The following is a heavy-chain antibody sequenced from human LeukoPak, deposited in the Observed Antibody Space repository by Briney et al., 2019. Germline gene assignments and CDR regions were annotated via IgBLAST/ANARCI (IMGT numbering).Heavy chain of an antibody. Sequence: SETLSLTCTVSGGSIRSGSYYWGWIRQPPGKGLEWIGSIYYSGSTYYNPSLKSRVTISVDTSKNQFSLKLSSVTAADTAVFYCARDRARRHCTSLSCYTGGANWFDPWGQGTLVTVSS. J-gene: IGHJ5*02. CDR2: IYYSGST. D-gene: IGHD2-2*02. CDR3: ARDRARRHCTSLSCYTGGANWFDP. CDR1: GGSIRSGSYY. V-gene: IGHV4-39*07.